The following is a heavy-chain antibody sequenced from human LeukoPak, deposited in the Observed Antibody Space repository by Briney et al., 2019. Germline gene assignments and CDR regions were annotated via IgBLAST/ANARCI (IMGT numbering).Heavy chain of an antibody. J-gene: IGHJ4*02. V-gene: IGHV3-23*01. CDR1: GFTFSTYT. Sequence: GGSLRLSCAASGFTFSTYTMNWVRQAPGKGLEWVSAISGSGGSTYYADSVKGRFTISRDNSKNTLYLQMNSLRAEDTAVYYCANCGLPGARYYFDYWGQGTLVTVSS. CDR2: ISGSGGST. CDR3: ANCGLPGARYYFDY. D-gene: IGHD2-21*01.